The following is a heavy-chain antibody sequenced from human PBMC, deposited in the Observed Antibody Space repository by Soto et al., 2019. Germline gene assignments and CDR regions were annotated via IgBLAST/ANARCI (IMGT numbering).Heavy chain of an antibody. V-gene: IGHV1-3*01. CDR2: INAGNGNT. CDR1: GYTFTSYA. J-gene: IGHJ6*02. Sequence: ASVKVSCKASGYTFTSYAMHWVRQAPGQRLEWMGWINAGNGNTKYSQKFQGRVTITRDTSASTAYMELSSLRSEDTAVYYCARDQLIAAAHPYYYGMDVWGQGTTVTVSS. CDR3: ARDQLIAAAHPYYYGMDV. D-gene: IGHD6-13*01.